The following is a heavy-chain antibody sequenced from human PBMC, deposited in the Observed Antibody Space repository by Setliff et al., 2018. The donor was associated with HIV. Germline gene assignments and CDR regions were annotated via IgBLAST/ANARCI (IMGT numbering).Heavy chain of an antibody. Sequence: SETLSLTCAVYGGSFTNYYWSWFRQSPGKGLEWIGEITDGGATDYNPSLKSRVSISLDTSNKQFSLKLTSVTAADTAVYYCARGSSCIGGNCLLYYYYYYGLDVWGQGTTVTVSS. CDR3: ARGSSCIGGNCLLYYYYYYGLDV. J-gene: IGHJ6*02. D-gene: IGHD2-15*01. CDR1: GGSFTNYY. CDR2: ITDGGAT. V-gene: IGHV4-34*01.